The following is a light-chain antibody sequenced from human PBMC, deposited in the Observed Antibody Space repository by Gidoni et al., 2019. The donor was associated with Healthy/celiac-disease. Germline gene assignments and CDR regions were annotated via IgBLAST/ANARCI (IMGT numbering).Light chain of an antibody. CDR1: QSISSY. V-gene: IGKV1-39*01. Sequence: DIQMTQSPSSLSASVGDRVTITCRASQSISSYLNWYQQKPGKAPKLLIYAASSLQSRVPSRFSGSGSGTDFTLTISSLQPEDFATYYCQQSYSTPAVAFXQXTKVXIK. CDR2: AAS. CDR3: QQSYSTPAVA. J-gene: IGKJ1*01.